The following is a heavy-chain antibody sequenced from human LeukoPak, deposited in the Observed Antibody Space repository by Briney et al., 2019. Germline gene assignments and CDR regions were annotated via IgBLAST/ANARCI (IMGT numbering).Heavy chain of an antibody. J-gene: IGHJ4*02. CDR3: ARYIVGATHFDY. D-gene: IGHD1-26*01. CDR2: INPNSGGT. CDR1: GYTFTGDY. V-gene: IGHV1-2*06. Sequence: ASVKVSCKPSGYTFTGDYMHWVRQAPGQGLEWMGRINPNSGGTNYAQKFQGRVTMTRDTSISTAYMELSRLRSDDTAVYYCARYIVGATHFDYWGQGTLVTVS.